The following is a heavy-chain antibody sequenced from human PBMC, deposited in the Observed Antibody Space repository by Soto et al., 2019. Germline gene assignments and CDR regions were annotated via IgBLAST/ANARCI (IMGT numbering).Heavy chain of an antibody. CDR2: IYYTGHT. V-gene: IGHV4-31*03. D-gene: IGHD1-1*01. CDR3: ARGSQLERDALDI. Sequence: QVQLQESGPGLVKPSQTLSLTCSVSGVSINSGGYYWSWIRHHPGKGLEWIGYIYYTGHTFYNLSLKSRVAMSLDTSKNQFSLKLSSVTAADTAVYYCARGSQLERDALDIWGQGTMVTVSS. J-gene: IGHJ3*02. CDR1: GVSINSGGYY.